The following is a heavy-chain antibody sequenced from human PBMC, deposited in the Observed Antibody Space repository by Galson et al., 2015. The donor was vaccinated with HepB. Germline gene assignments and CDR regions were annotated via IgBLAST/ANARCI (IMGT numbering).Heavy chain of an antibody. J-gene: IGHJ4*02. CDR1: GFTFSSYA. CDR3: ARSDLDPGAGFDY. Sequence: SLRLSCAASGFTFSSYAMHWVRQAPGKGLEWVAVISYDGSNKYYADSVKGRFTISRDNSKNTLYLQMNSLRAEDTAVYYCARSDLDPGAGFDYWGQGTLVTVSS. CDR2: ISYDGSNK. D-gene: IGHD6-19*01. V-gene: IGHV3-30*04.